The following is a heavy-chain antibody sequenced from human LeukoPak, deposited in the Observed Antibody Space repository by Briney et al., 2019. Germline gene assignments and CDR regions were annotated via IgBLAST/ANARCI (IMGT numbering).Heavy chain of an antibody. CDR2: IYPGDSDT. V-gene: IGHV5-51*01. D-gene: IGHD3-22*01. CDR3: ARLPYDSSGYSHFDY. J-gene: IGHJ4*02. CDR1: GYSFTSYW. Sequence: GESLKISCKGSGYSFTSYWIGWVRQMPGKGLEWMGIIYPGDSDTRYSPSFQGQVTISADKSISTAYLQWSSLKASDTAMYYCARLPYDSSGYSHFDYWGQGTPVTVSS.